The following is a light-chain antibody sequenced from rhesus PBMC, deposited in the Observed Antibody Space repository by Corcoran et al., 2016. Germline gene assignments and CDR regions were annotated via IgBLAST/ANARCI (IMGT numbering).Light chain of an antibody. CDR3: QQYSSSPRT. CDR2: KAS. CDR1: QSLSSW. Sequence: DIQMTQSPSSLSASVGDTVTITCRASQSLSSWLAWYQQKPGKAPKILIYKASTLQSGVPSRFSGSGSGTDFTLTISILQSEDFATYYCQQYSSSPRTFGRGTKVEIK. J-gene: IGKJ1*01. V-gene: IGKV1-22*01.